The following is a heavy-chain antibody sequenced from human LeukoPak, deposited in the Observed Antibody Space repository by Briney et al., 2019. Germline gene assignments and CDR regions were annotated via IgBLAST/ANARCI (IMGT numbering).Heavy chain of an antibody. CDR1: GYTFSGSA. CDR2: IRSKANSYAT. CDR3: TTTMIVGGFYY. J-gene: IGHJ4*02. V-gene: IGHV3-73*01. Sequence: PGGSLRLSCAASGYTFSGSAMHWVRQASGKGLEWVGRIRSKANSYATAYAASVKGRFTISRDDSRNTAYLKMNSLKTEETAVYYCTTTMIVGGFYYWGQGTLVTVSS. D-gene: IGHD3-22*01.